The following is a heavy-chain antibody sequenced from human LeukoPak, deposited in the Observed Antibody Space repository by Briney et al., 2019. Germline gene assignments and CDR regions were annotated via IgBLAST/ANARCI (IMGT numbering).Heavy chain of an antibody. D-gene: IGHD6-13*01. Sequence: GGSLRLSCAVSGFTFSRYSMTWVRQAPGKGLEWVSSFTSMSRTIYYADSVKGRFTISRDDAKESLYLQMNSLRAEDTAIYYCARQSSGIAATDKIDYWGQGALVTVSS. CDR3: ARQSSGIAATDKIDY. J-gene: IGHJ4*02. V-gene: IGHV3-21*01. CDR2: FTSMSRTI. CDR1: GFTFSRYS.